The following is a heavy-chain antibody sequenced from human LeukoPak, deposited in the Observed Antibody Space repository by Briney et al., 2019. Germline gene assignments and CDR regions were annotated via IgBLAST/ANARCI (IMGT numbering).Heavy chain of an antibody. J-gene: IGHJ5*02. CDR2: IYYSGST. V-gene: IGHV4-30-4*08. CDR1: GGSIISGDYY. CDR3: ARAGAYCSSTSCYGQNWFDP. Sequence: SQTLSLTCTVSGGSIISGDYYWSWLRQPPGQGLEWMGYIYYSGSTYYNPSLKSRVTISVDTSKNQFSLKLSSVTAADTAVYYCARAGAYCSSTSCYGQNWFDPWGQGTLVTVSS. D-gene: IGHD2-2*01.